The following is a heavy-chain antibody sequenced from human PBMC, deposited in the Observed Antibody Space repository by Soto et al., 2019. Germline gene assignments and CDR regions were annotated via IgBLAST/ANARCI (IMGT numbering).Heavy chain of an antibody. Sequence: LSLTCAASGFTFSDYYMSWIRQAPGKGLEWVSYISSSSSYTNYADSVKGRFTISRDNAKNSLYLQMNSLRAEDTAVYYCARDRVVVVVAATTLDYDYYYGMDVWGQGTTVTVSS. CDR1: GFTFSDYY. CDR2: ISSSSSYT. V-gene: IGHV3-11*06. J-gene: IGHJ6*02. CDR3: ARDRVVVVVAATTLDYDYYYGMDV. D-gene: IGHD2-15*01.